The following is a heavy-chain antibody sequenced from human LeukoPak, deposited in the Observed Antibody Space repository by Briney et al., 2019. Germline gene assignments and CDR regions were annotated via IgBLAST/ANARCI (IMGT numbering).Heavy chain of an antibody. D-gene: IGHD2-15*01. Sequence: GGSLRLSCAASGFTFSSYSMNWVRQAPGKGLEWVSSISSSSSYIYYADSVKGRFTISRDNAKNSLYLQMNSLRAEDTAVYYCARDAGYCSGGSCAGTYYYYGMDVWGQGTTVTVSS. CDR2: ISSSSSYI. J-gene: IGHJ6*02. V-gene: IGHV3-21*01. CDR1: GFTFSSYS. CDR3: ARDAGYCSGGSCAGTYYYYGMDV.